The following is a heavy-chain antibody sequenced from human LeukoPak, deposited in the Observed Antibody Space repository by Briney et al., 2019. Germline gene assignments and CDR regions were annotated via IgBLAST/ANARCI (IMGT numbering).Heavy chain of an antibody. V-gene: IGHV3-74*01. J-gene: IGHJ4*02. D-gene: IGHD6-19*01. Sequence: GGSLRLSCAASGFTYSIYWMHWVRQAPGKGLVWVSRINSDGSTTNYADSVKGRFTISRDNAKNTLYLQMNSLRAEDTAVYYCASSGWWAANDYWGQGTLVTVSS. CDR1: GFTYSIYW. CDR3: ASSGWWAANDY. CDR2: INSDGSTT.